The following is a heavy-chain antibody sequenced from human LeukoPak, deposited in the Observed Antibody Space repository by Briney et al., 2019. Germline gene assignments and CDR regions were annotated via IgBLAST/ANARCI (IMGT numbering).Heavy chain of an antibody. Sequence: PSETLSLTCTVSGGSISSYYWSWIRQPPGKGLEWIGYIYYSGSTNYNPSLKSRVTISVDTSKNQFSLKLSSVTAADTAVYYCARDHYGDPKENDYWGQGTLVTVSS. D-gene: IGHD4-17*01. CDR3: ARDHYGDPKENDY. CDR2: IYYSGST. CDR1: GGSISSYY. J-gene: IGHJ4*02. V-gene: IGHV4-59*01.